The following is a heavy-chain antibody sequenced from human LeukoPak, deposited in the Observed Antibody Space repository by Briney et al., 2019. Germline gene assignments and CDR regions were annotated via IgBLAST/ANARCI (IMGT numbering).Heavy chain of an antibody. Sequence: GGSLRLSCAASGFTFSSNYMNWVRQVPGKGLEWVSVIYRGGNTFNKDSVRGGLTISRDNSTNILYFHLNSMLTADTAVFYCAGGFYEFEDSAYYFDFCGEGALVTASS. CDR1: GFTFSSNY. D-gene: IGHD2/OR15-2a*01. CDR2: IYRGGNT. J-gene: IGHJ4*02. V-gene: IGHV3-66*02. CDR3: AGGFYEFEDSAYYFDF.